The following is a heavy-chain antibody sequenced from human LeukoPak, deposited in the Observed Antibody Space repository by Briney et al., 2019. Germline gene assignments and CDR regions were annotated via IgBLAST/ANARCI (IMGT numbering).Heavy chain of an antibody. CDR3: ARDLGMTVASKTDY. V-gene: IGHV1-2*02. CDR2: INPNSGGT. CDR1: GFTFSAYY. Sequence: ASLRLSCKTSGFTFSAYYIHWVCQGPRGGVEWVGCINPNSGGTNNAQSCQGSVTVTRDTSIDTAYMELSRLRSHDAAVYYSARDLGMTVASKTDYWGHGTLVTVS. J-gene: IGHJ4*01. D-gene: IGHD6-19*01.